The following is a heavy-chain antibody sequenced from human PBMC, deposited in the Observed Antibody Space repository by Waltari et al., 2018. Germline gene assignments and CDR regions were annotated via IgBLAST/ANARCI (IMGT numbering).Heavy chain of an antibody. CDR2: VGVSGKTM. CDR3: ARAYSGSYYRYFEY. CDR1: GFIFSNYE. V-gene: IGHV3-48*03. Sequence: EVQLVESGGGLVQPGGSLRLSCAASGFIFSNYEMNWVRQTPGKGLEWVSYVGVSGKTMYNVDSVKGRFTISRDNAKNSLHLQMNSLRAEDTAVYYCARAYSGSYYRYFEYWGQGALVTVSS. J-gene: IGHJ1*01. D-gene: IGHD1-26*01.